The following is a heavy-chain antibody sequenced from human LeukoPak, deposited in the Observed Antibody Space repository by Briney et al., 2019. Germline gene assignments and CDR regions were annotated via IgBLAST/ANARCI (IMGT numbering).Heavy chain of an antibody. Sequence: PGGSLRLSCAASGFTFSNYWMHWVRQAPGKGLVWVSRISSDGSPTFYADSVKGRFTISRDNAKNTLNLQLNSLRAEDTAVYYCARGSYSSGDYWGQGTLVTVSS. V-gene: IGHV3-74*01. CDR2: ISSDGSPT. CDR3: ARGSYSSGDY. J-gene: IGHJ4*02. CDR1: GFTFSNYW. D-gene: IGHD5-18*01.